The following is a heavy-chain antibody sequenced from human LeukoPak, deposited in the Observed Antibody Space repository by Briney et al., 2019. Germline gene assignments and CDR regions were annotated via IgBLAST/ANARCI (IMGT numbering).Heavy chain of an antibody. D-gene: IGHD3-3*01. CDR1: GYTLTELS. Sequence: ASVKVSCKVSGYTLTELSMHWVRQAPGKGLEWMGGFDPEDGETIYAQKFQGRVTMTEDTSTDTAYMELSSLRSEDTAVYYCATVGKAENVNYDFWSGPGYYYYMDVWGKGTTVTVSS. CDR3: ATVGKAENVNYDFWSGPGYYYYMDV. CDR2: FDPEDGET. J-gene: IGHJ6*03. V-gene: IGHV1-24*01.